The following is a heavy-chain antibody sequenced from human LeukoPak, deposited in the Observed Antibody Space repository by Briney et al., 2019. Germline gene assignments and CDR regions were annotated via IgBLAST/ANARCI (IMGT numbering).Heavy chain of an antibody. D-gene: IGHD3-10*01. CDR2: IYSGGST. V-gene: IGHV3-66*01. Sequence: GGSLRLSCAASGFTVSSNYMSWVRQAPGKGLEWVSVIYSGGSTYYSDSVKGRFTISRDNSKNTLYLQMNSLRAEDTAVYYGARGGNYYGSGRYYKAVDYWGQGTLVTVSS. CDR1: GFTVSSNY. CDR3: ARGGNYYGSGRYYKAVDY. J-gene: IGHJ4*02.